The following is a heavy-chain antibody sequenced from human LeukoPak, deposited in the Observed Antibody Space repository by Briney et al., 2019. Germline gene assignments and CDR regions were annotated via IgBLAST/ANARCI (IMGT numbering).Heavy chain of an antibody. V-gene: IGHV1-18*01. J-gene: IGHJ3*01. Sequence: GASVKVSCKASGFTFTTYAFSWVRQAPGQGLEWMGWISAHNGNTNYAQKLQGRVTMTTDTSTNIAYMELRSLRFDDTAVYYCARHFSSGWPLEALDVWGQGTLVTVSS. D-gene: IGHD6-19*01. CDR2: ISAHNGNT. CDR1: GFTFTTYA. CDR3: ARHFSSGWPLEALDV.